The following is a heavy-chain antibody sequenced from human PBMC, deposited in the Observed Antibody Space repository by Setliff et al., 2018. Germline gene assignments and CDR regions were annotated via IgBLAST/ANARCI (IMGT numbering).Heavy chain of an antibody. J-gene: IGHJ6*03. V-gene: IGHV4-61*09. CDR3: ARMSGFLYMDV. CDR2: IYTSWST. D-gene: IGHD3-3*01. Sequence: PSETLSLTCTVSGGSMNSGSYYWSFIRQPAGKGLEWIGQIYTSWSTNYNPSLKSRVTMSVDTSKNQFSLKLSSVTAADTAVYYCARMSGFLYMDVCGKGTTVTVSS. CDR1: GGSMNSGSYY.